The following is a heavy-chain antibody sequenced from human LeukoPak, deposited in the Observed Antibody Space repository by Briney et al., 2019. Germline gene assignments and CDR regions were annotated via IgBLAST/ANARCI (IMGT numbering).Heavy chain of an antibody. CDR1: GFTVSSSY. Sequence: GGSLRLSCAASGFTVSSSYINWVRQAPGKGLEWVSVLYSGGDTYYADSVKGRFTISRDNAESSLYLQMNSLRVEDTAVYYCVRNLAVAGTCFDSWGQGTLVTVSS. D-gene: IGHD6-19*01. J-gene: IGHJ4*02. CDR2: LYSGGDT. V-gene: IGHV3-53*01. CDR3: VRNLAVAGTCFDS.